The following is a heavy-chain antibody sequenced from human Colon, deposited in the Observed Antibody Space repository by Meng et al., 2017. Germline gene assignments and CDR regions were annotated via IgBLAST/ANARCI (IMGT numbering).Heavy chain of an antibody. CDR2: IGADGET. J-gene: IGHJ3*02. D-gene: IGHD1-26*01. Sequence: GGSLRLSCAASGFSFSNFAMTWVRQAPGKGLEWVSTIGADGETSLADPVKGRFTVSRDNSKSTFYLQMDSLRAEDTALYHCARDRVVESTGDAFDIWGQGTMVTVAS. V-gene: IGHV3-23*01. CDR3: ARDRVVESTGDAFDI. CDR1: GFSFSNFA.